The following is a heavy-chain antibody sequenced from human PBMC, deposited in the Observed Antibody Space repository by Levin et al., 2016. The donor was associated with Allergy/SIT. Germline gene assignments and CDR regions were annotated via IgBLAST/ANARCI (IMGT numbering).Heavy chain of an antibody. V-gene: IGHV3-48*03. CDR1: GFTFSSYE. CDR2: ISGSGSLI. CDR3: AREWTYFDY. Sequence: LSLTCAASGFTFSSYEMNWVRQAPGKGLERVSHISGSGSLIYSPASVKGRFTISRDNAKNSLYLQMSSLRAEDTAVYYCAREWTYFDYWGLGTLVTVSS. D-gene: IGHD3/OR15-3a*01. J-gene: IGHJ4*02.